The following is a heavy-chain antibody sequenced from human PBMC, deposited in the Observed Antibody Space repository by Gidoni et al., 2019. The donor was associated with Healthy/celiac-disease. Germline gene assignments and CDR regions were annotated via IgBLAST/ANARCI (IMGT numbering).Heavy chain of an antibody. V-gene: IGHV4-34*01. CDR1: GGSFSGSY. J-gene: IGHJ5*02. CDR3: ARGPRHAWSALRASSPINWFDP. D-gene: IGHD6-6*01. Sequence: QVQLQQWGAGLLKPSETLSLTCAVYGGSFSGSYWSLIRQPPGKGLEWIGEINHSGSTNYNPSPKSRVTISVDTSKSQFSLKLSSVTAADTAVYYCARGPRHAWSALRASSPINWFDPWGQGTLVTVSS. CDR2: INHSGST.